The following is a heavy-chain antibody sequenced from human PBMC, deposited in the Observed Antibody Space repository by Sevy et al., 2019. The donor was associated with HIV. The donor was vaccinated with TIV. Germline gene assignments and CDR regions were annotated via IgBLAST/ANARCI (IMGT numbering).Heavy chain of an antibody. CDR3: AKDLNWGCDSINCYTYYYYFYGLDV. CDR2: ISWNRGSV. CDR1: GFPFNDHA. V-gene: IGHV3-9*01. Sequence: GGSLRLSCAASGFPFNDHAMHWVRQTPGKGLEWVAGISWNRGSVGYADSVKGRFTISRDNAKQSISLQMNSLRADDTALYFCAKDLNWGCDSINCYTYYYYFYGLDVWGHGTTVTVSS. D-gene: IGHD2-2*02. J-gene: IGHJ6*02.